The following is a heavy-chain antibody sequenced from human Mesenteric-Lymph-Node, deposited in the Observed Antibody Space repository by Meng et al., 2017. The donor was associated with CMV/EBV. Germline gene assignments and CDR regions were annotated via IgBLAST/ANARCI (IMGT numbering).Heavy chain of an antibody. CDR1: GYTFTSYG. CDR2: ISPYNGHT. Sequence: ASVKVSCKASGYTFTSYGISWVRQAPGQGLEWMGWISPYNGHTKYAPTVQGRVTLSADTSTATAYMELRNLRFDDTAIYFCAREDYQPPYHFDYWGQGTLVTVSS. D-gene: IGHD2-2*01. V-gene: IGHV1-18*01. J-gene: IGHJ4*02. CDR3: AREDYQPPYHFDY.